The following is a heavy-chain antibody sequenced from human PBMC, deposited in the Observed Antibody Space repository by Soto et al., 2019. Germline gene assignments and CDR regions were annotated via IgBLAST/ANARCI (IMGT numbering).Heavy chain of an antibody. CDR2: IIPDYGTT. CDR3: ATVRGYCSGGSCLAYYYGMDV. V-gene: IGHV1-69*06. Sequence: GASVKVSCKASGGTFSSYAISWVRQAPGQGLEWMGGIIPDYGTTNYAQKFQGRVTMTADTSTDTAYMELSSLRSEDTAVYYCATVRGYCSGGSCLAYYYGMDVWGQGTTVTVSS. D-gene: IGHD2-15*01. J-gene: IGHJ6*02. CDR1: GGTFSSYA.